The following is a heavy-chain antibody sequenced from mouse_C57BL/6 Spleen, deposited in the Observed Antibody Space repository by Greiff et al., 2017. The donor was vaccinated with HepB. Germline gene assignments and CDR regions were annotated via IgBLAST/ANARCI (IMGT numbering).Heavy chain of an antibody. V-gene: IGHV5-4*01. CDR2: ISDGGSYT. CDR3: ARDKGYSNYFFDY. J-gene: IGHJ2*01. Sequence: EVKVVESGGGLVKPGGSLKLSCAASGFTFSSYAMSWVRQTPEKRLEWVATISDGGSYTYYPDNVKGRFTISRDNAKNNLYLQMSHLKSEDTAMYYCARDKGYSNYFFDYWGQGTTLTVSS. D-gene: IGHD2-5*01. CDR1: GFTFSSYA.